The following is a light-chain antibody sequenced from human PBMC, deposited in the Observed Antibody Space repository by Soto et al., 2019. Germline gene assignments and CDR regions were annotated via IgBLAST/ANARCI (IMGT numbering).Light chain of an antibody. J-gene: IGKJ1*01. CDR2: GAF. Sequence: DIVLTQSPGTLSLSPGEIATLFFRASQSVSSNLAWYQQKPGQAPSLLIYGAFTRATGIPARFSGTGSGTEFTLTISSLQSEDFALYYCQQYNDWPLTFGQGTKVDIK. CDR1: QSVSSN. CDR3: QQYNDWPLT. V-gene: IGKV3-15*01.